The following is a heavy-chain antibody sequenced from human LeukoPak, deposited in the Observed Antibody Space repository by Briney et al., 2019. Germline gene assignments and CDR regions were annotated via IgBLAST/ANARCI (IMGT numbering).Heavy chain of an antibody. CDR1: GFNFREYW. CDR3: VRAGWELDY. Sequence: GGSLRLSCAASGFNFREYWMSWVRQAPGKGLQWVAHIKEDGSEIYYLDSVKDRFTIARDDAKNSLYLHMNSLRAEDTALYYCVRAGWELDYWGQGTPVTVSS. J-gene: IGHJ4*02. D-gene: IGHD6-19*01. CDR2: IKEDGSEI. V-gene: IGHV3-7*01.